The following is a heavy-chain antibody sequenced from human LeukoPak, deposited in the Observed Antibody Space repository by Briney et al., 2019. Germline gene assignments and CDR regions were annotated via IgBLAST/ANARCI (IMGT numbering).Heavy chain of an antibody. CDR2: IYYSGST. J-gene: IGHJ6*02. D-gene: IGHD3-10*01. V-gene: IGHV4-59*01. Sequence: SETLSLTCTVSGGSISSYYWSWIRQPPGKGLECVGYIYYSGSTNYNPSLKSRVTISVDTSKNQFSLKLSSVTAADTAVYYCARDGVWFGKQGYYYGMNVWGQGTMVTVSS. CDR1: GGSISSYY. CDR3: ARDGVWFGKQGYYYGMNV.